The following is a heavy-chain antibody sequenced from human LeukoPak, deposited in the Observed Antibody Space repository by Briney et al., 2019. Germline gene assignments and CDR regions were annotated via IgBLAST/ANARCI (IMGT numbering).Heavy chain of an antibody. CDR1: GLTFSDYA. D-gene: IGHD2-15*01. CDR3: AKDYSDSRVADVFFEY. CDR2: ITSGFTP. J-gene: IGHJ4*02. Sequence: SGGSLSLSCAASGLTFSDYAMSWFRQAPGKGLEWVSTITSGFTPHYSDSVKGRLTISRDNSKNMFHLQLNSLRAEDTAVYYCAKDYSDSRVADVFFEYWGQVTPVTVSS. V-gene: IGHV3-23*01.